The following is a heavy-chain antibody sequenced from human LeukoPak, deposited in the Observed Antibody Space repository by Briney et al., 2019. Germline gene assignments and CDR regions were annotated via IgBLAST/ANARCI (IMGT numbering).Heavy chain of an antibody. V-gene: IGHV3-21*06. J-gene: IGHJ6*03. Sequence: ESLRLSCAASGFPFSDYYMNWVRPAPGKGPEWVSSLTSSSSYIYYADSVKGRFTISRDNAKNSLYLQMDSLRVEDTAVYYCARDPYSGSYGPYYYYYMDVWGEGTTVTISS. CDR2: LTSSSSYI. CDR3: ARDPYSGSYGPYYYYYMDV. CDR1: GFPFSDYY. D-gene: IGHD1-26*01.